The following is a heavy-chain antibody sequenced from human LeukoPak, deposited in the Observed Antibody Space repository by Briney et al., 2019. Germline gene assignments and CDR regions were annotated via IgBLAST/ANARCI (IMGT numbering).Heavy chain of an antibody. CDR2: TYYRSKWYN. J-gene: IGHJ4*02. D-gene: IGHD6-19*01. Sequence: SQTLSLTCAISGDSVSSNSAAWNWIRQSPSRGLEWLGRTYYRSKWYNDYAVSVKSRITINPDTSKNQFSLQLNSVTPEDTAVYYCASVRYSSGWYPPYYFDYWGQGTLVTVSS. CDR1: GDSVSSNSAA. V-gene: IGHV6-1*01. CDR3: ASVRYSSGWYPPYYFDY.